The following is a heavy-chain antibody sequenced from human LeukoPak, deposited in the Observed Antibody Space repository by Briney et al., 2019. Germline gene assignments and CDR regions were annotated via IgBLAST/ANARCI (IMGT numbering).Heavy chain of an antibody. Sequence: GASVKVSCKASGYTFTSYDINWVRQATGQGLEWMGWMNPNSGNTGYAQKFQGRVTMTRNTSISTAYMELSSLRSEDTAVYYCARDTPPYGRADYYYGMDVWGQGTTVTVSS. CDR1: GYTFTSYD. J-gene: IGHJ6*02. CDR3: ARDTPPYGRADYYYGMDV. D-gene: IGHD2-8*01. V-gene: IGHV1-8*01. CDR2: MNPNSGNT.